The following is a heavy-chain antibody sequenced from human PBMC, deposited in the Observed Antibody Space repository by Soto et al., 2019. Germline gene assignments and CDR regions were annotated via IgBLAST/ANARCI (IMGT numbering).Heavy chain of an antibody. V-gene: IGHV4-39*01. CDR2: IYYSGST. D-gene: IGHD5-12*01. Sequence: SETLSLTCTVSGGSSSSSSYYWGWIRQPPGKGLEWIGSIYYSGSTYYNPSLKSRVTISVDTSKNQFSLKLSSVTAADTAVYYCGCGYGLLFDYWGQGTLVTVSS. CDR3: GCGYGLLFDY. CDR1: GGSSSSSSYY. J-gene: IGHJ4*02.